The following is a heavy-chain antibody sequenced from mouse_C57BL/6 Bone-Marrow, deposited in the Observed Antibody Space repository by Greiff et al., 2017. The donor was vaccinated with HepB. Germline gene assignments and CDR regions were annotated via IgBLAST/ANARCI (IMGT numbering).Heavy chain of an antibody. J-gene: IGHJ4*01. CDR1: GFTFSDYY. D-gene: IGHD2-4*01. V-gene: IGHV5-12*01. Sequence: EVMLVESGGGLVQPGGSLKLSCAASGFTFSDYYMYWVRQTPEKRLEWVAYISNGGGSTYYPDTVKGRFTISRDNAKNTLYLQMSRLKSEDTAMYYCARHENGAIYYDFMDYWGQGTSVTVSS. CDR3: ARHENGAIYYDFMDY. CDR2: ISNGGGST.